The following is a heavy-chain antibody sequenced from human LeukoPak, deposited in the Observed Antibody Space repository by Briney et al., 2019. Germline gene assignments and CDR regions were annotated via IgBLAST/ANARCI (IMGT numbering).Heavy chain of an antibody. CDR2: MNPNSGNT. J-gene: IGHJ5*02. CDR3: ARGSPTQEWFDP. CDR1: GYTFTSYD. V-gene: IGHV1-8*01. Sequence: ASVKVSCKASGYTFTSYDINWVRQATGQGLEWMGWMNPNSGNTGYAQKFQGRVTMTRNTSISTAYMELSSPRSEDTAVYYCARGSPTQEWFDPWGQGTLVTVSS.